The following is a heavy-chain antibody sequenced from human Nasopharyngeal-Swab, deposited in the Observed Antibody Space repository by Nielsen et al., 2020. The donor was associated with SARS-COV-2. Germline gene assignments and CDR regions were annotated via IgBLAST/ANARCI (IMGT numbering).Heavy chain of an antibody. V-gene: IGHV3-15*05. CDR3: VRDLAGEYGY. D-gene: IGHD4-17*01. Sequence: GESLKISCTAYGPTFSTTWMSWVRQAPGKGLEWVGRIKSSIDGETTDFAAPVKGGFTISRDNAKNTLSLQMNSLRADDTAVYYCVRDLAGEYGYWGQGALVTVSP. CDR2: IKSSIDGETT. J-gene: IGHJ4*02. CDR1: GPTFSTTW.